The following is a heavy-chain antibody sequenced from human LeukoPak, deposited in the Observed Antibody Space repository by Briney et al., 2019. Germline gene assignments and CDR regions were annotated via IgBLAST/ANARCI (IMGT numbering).Heavy chain of an antibody. V-gene: IGHV1-2*02. J-gene: IGHJ4*02. CDR3: ARLCGAACYTPASDY. Sequence: GASVKVSCKASGYAFTGYYIHWVRQAPGQGLEWMGWINPNSGGTNSAQKFQGRVTMTRDTSINTTYIELSRLRSDDTAVYYCARLCGAACYTPASDYWGQGTLVTVSS. D-gene: IGHD2-21*02. CDR1: GYAFTGYY. CDR2: INPNSGGT.